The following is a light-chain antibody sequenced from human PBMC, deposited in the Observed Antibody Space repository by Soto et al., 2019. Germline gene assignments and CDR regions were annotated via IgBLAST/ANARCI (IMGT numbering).Light chain of an antibody. J-gene: IGKJ4*01. CDR1: QDITNY. Sequence: KSPASGSASVGVRVTITCQAIQDITNYLHCFQQKPGKAPKLLIYDASNLETGVPSRFSGSGSGTDFTFTISSLKPEDIATYYCQQYDNLPLTVGGGTKVEIK. CDR2: DAS. V-gene: IGKV1-33*01. CDR3: QQYDNLPLT.